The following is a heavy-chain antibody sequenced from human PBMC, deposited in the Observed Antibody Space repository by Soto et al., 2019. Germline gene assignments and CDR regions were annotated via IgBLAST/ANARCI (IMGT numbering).Heavy chain of an antibody. CDR2: INHSGST. Sequence: PSETLSLTCAVYGGSFSGYYWSWIRQPPGKGLEWIGEINHSGSTNYNPSLKSRVTISVDTSKNQFSLKLSSVTAADTAVYYCARDPPTSIAAAGNWFDPWGQGTLVTVSS. J-gene: IGHJ5*02. D-gene: IGHD6-13*01. CDR3: ARDPPTSIAAAGNWFDP. CDR1: GGSFSGYY. V-gene: IGHV4-34*01.